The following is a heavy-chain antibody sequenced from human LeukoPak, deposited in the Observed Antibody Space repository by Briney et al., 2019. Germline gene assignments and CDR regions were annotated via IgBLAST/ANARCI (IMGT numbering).Heavy chain of an antibody. Sequence: PGGSLRLSCAASGFTFSSYATSWVRQAPGKGLEWVSAISGSGGSTYYADSVKGRFTISRDNSKNTLYLQMNSLRAEDTAVYYCAKDGVLRGYCSSTSCFFDYWGQGTLVTVSS. CDR1: GFTFSSYA. V-gene: IGHV3-23*01. D-gene: IGHD2-2*01. CDR3: AKDGVLRGYCSSTSCFFDY. CDR2: ISGSGGST. J-gene: IGHJ4*02.